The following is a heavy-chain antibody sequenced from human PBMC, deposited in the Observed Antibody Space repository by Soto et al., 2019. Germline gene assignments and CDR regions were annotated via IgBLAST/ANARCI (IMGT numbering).Heavy chain of an antibody. CDR1: GYTFTSYG. D-gene: IGHD3-10*01. J-gene: IGHJ4*02. CDR3: ARDSYTSRLLFGDLLMDY. CDR2: ISSYNGNT. V-gene: IGHV1-18*01. Sequence: ASVKVSCKASGYTFTSYGISWVRQAPGQELEWMGWISSYNGNTNYAQKLQGRVTMTPDTSTGTAYMDLRSLRYDDTGAYYCARDSYTSRLLFGDLLMDYWGQGTLVTVSS.